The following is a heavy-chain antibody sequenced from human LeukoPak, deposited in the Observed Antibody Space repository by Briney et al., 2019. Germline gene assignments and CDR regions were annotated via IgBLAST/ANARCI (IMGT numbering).Heavy chain of an antibody. V-gene: IGHV4-59*10. CDR2: MYTSWST. Sequence: SETLSLTCAVYGGSFSGYYWSWIRQPAGKGRVWIVRMYTSWSTNYNPSRESLITISVDTFKNQFALKLNSVTAADTAVYYCARNYDVLTAYPPTQLFDPWGQGTLVTVSS. CDR1: GGSFSGYY. CDR3: ARNYDVLTAYPPTQLFDP. J-gene: IGHJ5*02. D-gene: IGHD3-9*01.